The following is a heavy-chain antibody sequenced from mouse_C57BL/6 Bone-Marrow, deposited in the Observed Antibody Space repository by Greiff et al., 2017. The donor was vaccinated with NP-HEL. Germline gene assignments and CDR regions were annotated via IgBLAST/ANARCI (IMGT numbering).Heavy chain of an antibody. J-gene: IGHJ4*01. CDR2: IDPSDSYT. CDR3: SRCCSYYYAMDY. Sequence: QVQLQQPGAELVMPGASVKLSCKASGYTFTSYWMHWVKQRPGQGLEWIGEIDPSDSYTNYNQKIKGKSTLTVDKSSSTAYMQLSRLTSEDSAVYYVSRCCSYYYAMDYWGQGTSVTVSS. V-gene: IGHV1-69*01. CDR1: GYTFTSYW.